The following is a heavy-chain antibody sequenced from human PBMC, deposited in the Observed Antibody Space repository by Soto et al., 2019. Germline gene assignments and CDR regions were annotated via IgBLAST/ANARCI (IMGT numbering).Heavy chain of an antibody. V-gene: IGHV1-69*08. D-gene: IGHD2-2*01. CDR2: IIPILGIA. CDR3: VIDIYPRTSYGMDV. CDR1: GGTFSSYT. Sequence: QVQLVQSGAEVKKPGSSVKVSCKASGGTFSSYTISWVRQAPGQGLEWMGRIIPILGIANYAQKLQGRVTITADKSTSTAHMELSSLRSEDTAVYYCVIDIYPRTSYGMDVWGQGTTVTVSS. J-gene: IGHJ6*02.